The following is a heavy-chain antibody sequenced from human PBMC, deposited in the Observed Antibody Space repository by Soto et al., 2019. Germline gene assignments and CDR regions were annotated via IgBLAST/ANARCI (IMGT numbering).Heavy chain of an antibody. CDR1: GGSISSSVYH. CDR2: IHYSGSA. CDR3: ARTANWLDP. J-gene: IGHJ5*02. Sequence: SETLSLTCTVSGGSISSSVYHWGWIRQHPGKGLEWIGNIHYSGSAYHNPSLKSRVTISVDTSKNQVSLKLSSVTAADTAVYYCARTANWLDPWGQGTLVTVSS. V-gene: IGHV4-39*01.